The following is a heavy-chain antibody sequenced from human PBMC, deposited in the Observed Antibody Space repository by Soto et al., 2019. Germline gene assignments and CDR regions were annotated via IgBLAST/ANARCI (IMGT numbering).Heavy chain of an antibody. V-gene: IGHV1-69*13. CDR1: GGTFSSYA. Sequence: ASVKVSCKASGGTFSSYAISWVRQAPGQGLEWMGGIIPIFGTANYAQKFQGRVTITADESTSTAYMKLSSLRSEDTAVYYCARAAIGPAAYAAYYYYGMDVWGQGTTVTVSS. J-gene: IGHJ6*02. CDR3: ARAAIGPAAYAAYYYYGMDV. D-gene: IGHD2-2*01. CDR2: IIPIFGTA.